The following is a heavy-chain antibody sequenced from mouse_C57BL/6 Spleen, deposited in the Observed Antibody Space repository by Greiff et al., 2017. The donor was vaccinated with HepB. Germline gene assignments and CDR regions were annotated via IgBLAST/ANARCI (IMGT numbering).Heavy chain of an antibody. CDR3: TRDLTWFAY. J-gene: IGHJ3*01. CDR2: ISSGGDYI. Sequence: VESGAGLVKPGGSLKLSCAASGFTFSSYAMSWVRQTPEKRLEWVAYISSGGDYIYYADTVKGRFTISRDNARNTLYLQMSSLKSEDTAMYYCTRDLTWFAYWGQGTLVTVSA. CDR1: GFTFSSYA. V-gene: IGHV5-9-1*02.